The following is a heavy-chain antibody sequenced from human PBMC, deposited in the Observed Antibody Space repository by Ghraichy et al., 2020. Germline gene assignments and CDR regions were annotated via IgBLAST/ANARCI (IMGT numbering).Heavy chain of an antibody. D-gene: IGHD2-2*01. Sequence: GGSLRLSCAASGLTFSDYWMSWVRQAPGKGLEWVANINQDGSAKHYVDSVKGRFTISRDNAKNSLYLPMNSLRAEDTAVYYCVAPTAVDFYYGMDVWGQGTTVAVSS. CDR2: INQDGSAK. V-gene: IGHV3-7*01. CDR1: GLTFSDYW. J-gene: IGHJ6*02. CDR3: VAPTAVDFYYGMDV.